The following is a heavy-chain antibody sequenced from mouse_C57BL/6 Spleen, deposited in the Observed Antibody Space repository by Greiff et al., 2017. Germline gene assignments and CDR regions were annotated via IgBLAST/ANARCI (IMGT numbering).Heavy chain of an antibody. J-gene: IGHJ3*01. CDR1: GYAFSSSW. CDR3: ARSDYGSSYAWFAY. V-gene: IGHV1-82*01. D-gene: IGHD1-1*01. CDR2: IYPGDGDT. Sequence: QVQLKESGPELVKPGASVKISCKASGYAFSSSWMNWVKQRPGKGLGWIGRIYPGDGDTNYNGKFKGKATLTADKSSSTAYMQLSSLTSEDSAVYFCARSDYGSSYAWFAYWGQGTLVTVSA.